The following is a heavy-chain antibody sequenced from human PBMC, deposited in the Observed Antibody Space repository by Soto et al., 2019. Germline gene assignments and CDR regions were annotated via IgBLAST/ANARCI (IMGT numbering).Heavy chain of an antibody. J-gene: IGHJ4*02. CDR2: IIPIFNTP. CDR1: GVSFNNYI. V-gene: IGHV1-69*06. Sequence: ASVKVSCKASGVSFNNYIISWVRQAPGQGLEWMGDIIPIFNTPSYAQSFQGRVTITADKSTSTAYLELSSLRSDDTALYYCARPHASSGYVSSFDLWGQGTLVTVSS. CDR3: ARPHASSGYVSSFDL. D-gene: IGHD5-12*01.